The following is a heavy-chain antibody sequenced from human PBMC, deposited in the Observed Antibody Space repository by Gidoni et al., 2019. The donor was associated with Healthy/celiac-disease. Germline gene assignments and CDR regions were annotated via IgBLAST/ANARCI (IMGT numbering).Heavy chain of an antibody. CDR2: LWYDASNK. Sequence: QVQMVESGGGVVQPGRSLRLSCEASGCTFSSYGMHWVRQAPGKGMECVAVLWYDASNKSYADSVTGRFTISRDHSTTTLFLQLNSLRAEDPAVYYCARDHGGDYVSFFDYWGHGTLVPVSS. V-gene: IGHV3-33*01. CDR3: ARDHGGDYVSFFDY. J-gene: IGHJ4*01. D-gene: IGHD4-17*01. CDR1: GCTFSSYG.